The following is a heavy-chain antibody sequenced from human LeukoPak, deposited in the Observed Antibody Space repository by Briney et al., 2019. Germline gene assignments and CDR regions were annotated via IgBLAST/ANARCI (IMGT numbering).Heavy chain of an antibody. D-gene: IGHD5-12*01. CDR1: GYTFTSYY. CDR3: ARRGVATRDFDY. CDR2: INPSGGST. V-gene: IGHV1-46*01. J-gene: IGHJ4*02. Sequence: ASVKVSCKASGYTFTSYYMHWVRQAPGQGHEWMGIINPSGGSTSYAQKFQGRVTMTRDTSTSTVYMELSSLRSEDTAVYYCARRGVATRDFDYWGQGTLVTVSS.